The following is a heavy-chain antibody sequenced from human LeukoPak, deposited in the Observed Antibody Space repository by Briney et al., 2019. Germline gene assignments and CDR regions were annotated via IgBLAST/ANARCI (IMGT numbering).Heavy chain of an antibody. CDR2: IIPILGIA. V-gene: IGHV1-69*02. D-gene: IGHD6-19*01. CDR3: ARHTHSSGWVFDY. Sequence: SVKVSCKXSGGTFSSYTISWVRQAPGQGLEWVGRIIPILGIANYAQKFQGRGTITADKSTSTAYMELSSLRSEDTAGYYCARHTHSSGWVFDYWGQGTLVTVSS. CDR1: GGTFSSYT. J-gene: IGHJ4*02.